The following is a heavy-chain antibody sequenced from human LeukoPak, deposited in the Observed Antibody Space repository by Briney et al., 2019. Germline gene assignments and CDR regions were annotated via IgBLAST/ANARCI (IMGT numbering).Heavy chain of an antibody. D-gene: IGHD6-19*01. Sequence: GGSLRLSCAASGFTFDDYAMHWVRQAPGKGLEWVLGISWNSGSIGYADSVKGRFTISRDNAKNSLYLQMNSLRAEDTALYYCAKDVSSGWYYLDYWGQGTLVTVSS. J-gene: IGHJ4*02. CDR2: ISWNSGSI. V-gene: IGHV3-9*01. CDR3: AKDVSSGWYYLDY. CDR1: GFTFDDYA.